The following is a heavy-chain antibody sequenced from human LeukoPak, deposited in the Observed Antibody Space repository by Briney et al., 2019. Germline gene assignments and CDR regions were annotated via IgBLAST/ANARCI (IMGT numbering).Heavy chain of an antibody. CDR3: ARFRIAVAGAEYFQH. Sequence: GGSLRLSCAASGFTFSSYSMNWVRQAPGKGLEWVSSISSSSSYIYYADSVKGRFTISRDNAKNSLYLQMNSLRAEDTAVYYCARFRIAVAGAEYFQHWGQGTLVTVSS. CDR1: GFTFSSYS. D-gene: IGHD6-19*01. J-gene: IGHJ1*01. CDR2: ISSSSSYI. V-gene: IGHV3-21*04.